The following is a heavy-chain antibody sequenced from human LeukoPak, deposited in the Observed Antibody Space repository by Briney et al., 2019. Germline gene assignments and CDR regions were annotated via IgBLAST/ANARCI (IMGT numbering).Heavy chain of an antibody. Sequence: PGGSLRLSCAVSGFTVSGKHMSWVRQGAGKGLEWVSVFYTDGNTYYADSVKGRFTISRDNSKNVLYIQMNSLRVEDTALYYCTSYSDHPVWGQGTLVTVSS. J-gene: IGHJ4*02. CDR1: GFTVSGKH. CDR2: FYTDGNT. CDR3: TSYSDHPV. D-gene: IGHD4-11*01. V-gene: IGHV3-53*01.